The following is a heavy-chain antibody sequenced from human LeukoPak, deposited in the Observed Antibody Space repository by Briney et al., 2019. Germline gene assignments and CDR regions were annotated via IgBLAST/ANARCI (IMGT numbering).Heavy chain of an antibody. CDR3: WKYLGGGGGY. Sequence: GGSLRLSCAASGFTFSSYDMSWVRQAPGKGLEWVSAISGSGGSKYYADSVKGRFTISRDNSKNTLYLQMKSLRSEGPAVYSCWKYLGGGGGYWGQGTLVTVSS. V-gene: IGHV3-23*01. D-gene: IGHD3-16*01. J-gene: IGHJ4*02. CDR1: GFTFSSYD. CDR2: ISGSGGSK.